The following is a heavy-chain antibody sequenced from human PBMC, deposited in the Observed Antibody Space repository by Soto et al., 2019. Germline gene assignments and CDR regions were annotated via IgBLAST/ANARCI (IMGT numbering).Heavy chain of an antibody. D-gene: IGHD3-22*01. CDR1: GFSFNIFA. Sequence: GGSLRLSCAASGFSFNIFAMNWVRQAPGKGLEWVSGISGGGGSTYYADSVKGRFTISRDNSNNTLYLQMNSLRAEDTAVYYCTKDPTSYDSSAQFDSWGQGTLVTVSS. V-gene: IGHV3-23*01. J-gene: IGHJ4*02. CDR3: TKDPTSYDSSAQFDS. CDR2: ISGGGGST.